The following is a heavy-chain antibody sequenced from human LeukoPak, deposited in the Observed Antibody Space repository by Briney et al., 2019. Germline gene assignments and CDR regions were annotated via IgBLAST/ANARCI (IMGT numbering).Heavy chain of an antibody. CDR3: ASDSGGYLVDY. V-gene: IGHV4-39*01. Sequence: SETLSLTCTVSGGSISSSSYSWGWIRQPPGKGLEWIGSIYYSGRTYYNPSLRSRVTMSVDTSKNQFSLKLSSVTAADTALYYCASDSGGYLVDYWGQGTLVTVSS. J-gene: IGHJ4*02. D-gene: IGHD3-22*01. CDR2: IYYSGRT. CDR1: GGSISSSSYS.